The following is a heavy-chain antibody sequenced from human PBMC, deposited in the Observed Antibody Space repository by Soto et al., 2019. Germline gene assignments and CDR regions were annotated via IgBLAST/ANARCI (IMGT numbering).Heavy chain of an antibody. J-gene: IGHJ6*03. CDR1: GFTFSSYA. Sequence: GGSLRLSCAASGFTFSSYAMSWVRQAPGKGLEWVSAISGSGGSTYYADSVKGRFTISRDNSKNTLYLQMNSLRAEDTAVYYYAKENQDDFWSGYNTRRLDYMDVSGKATTVTVSS. V-gene: IGHV3-23*01. CDR2: ISGSGGST. CDR3: AKENQDDFWSGYNTRRLDYMDV. D-gene: IGHD3-3*01.